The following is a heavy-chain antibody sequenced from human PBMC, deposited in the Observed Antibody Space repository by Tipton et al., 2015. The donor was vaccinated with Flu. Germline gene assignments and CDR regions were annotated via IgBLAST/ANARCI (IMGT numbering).Heavy chain of an antibody. D-gene: IGHD1-26*01. CDR3: ARDPSGTYGLNH. CDR2: IHHSGNT. J-gene: IGHJ5*02. Sequence: TLSLTCTVSGGSISSYHWTWIRQHPGKGLEWIGYIHHSGNTYYNPSLKSRVTISVDTSKNQFSLKVNSVTAADTALYFCARDPSGTYGLNHWGQGTLVTVSS. V-gene: IGHV4-31*03. CDR1: GGSISSYH.